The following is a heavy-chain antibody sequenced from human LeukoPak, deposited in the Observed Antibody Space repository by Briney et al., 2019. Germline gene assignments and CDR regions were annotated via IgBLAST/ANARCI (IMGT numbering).Heavy chain of an antibody. CDR3: ARVLGGVGWFDP. CDR1: GFTLSSYS. CDR2: IISSGSSSTI. J-gene: IGHJ5*02. D-gene: IGHD2-8*01. Sequence: GGSLRLSCAASGFTLSSYSMNWVRQAPGKGLERVSYIISSGSSSTIYYADSVKGRFTISRDNAKNSLYLQMNSLRAEDTAVYYCARVLGGVGWFDPWGQGTLVTVSS. V-gene: IGHV3-48*01.